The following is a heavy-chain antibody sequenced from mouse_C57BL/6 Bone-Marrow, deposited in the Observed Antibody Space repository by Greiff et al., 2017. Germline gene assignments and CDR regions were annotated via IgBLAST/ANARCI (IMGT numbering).Heavy chain of an antibody. D-gene: IGHD1-1*01. CDR1: GYTFTSYW. V-gene: IGHV1-72*01. CDR3: ARSLCTTIVPD. Sequence: QVQLQQPGAELVKPGASVKLSCKASGYTFTSYWMHWVKQRPGRGLEWIGRIDPTSGGTKYNEKFKSKATMTVDKSSSTAYMQLSSLTSDDSADYDCARSLCTTIVPDWGQGTTLTVSS. CDR2: IDPTSGGT. J-gene: IGHJ2*01.